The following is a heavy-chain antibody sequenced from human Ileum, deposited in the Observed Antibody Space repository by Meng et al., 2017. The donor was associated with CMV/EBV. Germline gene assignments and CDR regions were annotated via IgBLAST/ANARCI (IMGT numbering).Heavy chain of an antibody. CDR3: ARDIYDSSGYFPAYWFDP. V-gene: IGHV1-69*10. CDR2: IIPILGIA. J-gene: IGHJ5*02. D-gene: IGHD3-22*01. CDR1: TFGSDA. Sequence: TFGSDAISWVRQAPGQGLEWMGGIIPILGIANYAQKFQGRVTITADKSTGTAYMELSSLRSEDTAVYYCARDIYDSSGYFPAYWFDPWGQGTLVTVSS.